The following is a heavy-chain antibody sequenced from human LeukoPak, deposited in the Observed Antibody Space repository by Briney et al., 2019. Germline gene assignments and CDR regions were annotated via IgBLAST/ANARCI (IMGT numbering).Heavy chain of an antibody. D-gene: IGHD4-23*01. CDR1: GGSFSGYY. Sequence: SETLSLTCAVYGGSFSGYYWSRIRQPPGKGLEWIGEINHSGSTNYNPSLKSRVTISVDTSKNQFSLQLNSVTPEDTAVYYCAREDYGGNSGTYFDYWGQGTLVTVSS. J-gene: IGHJ4*02. V-gene: IGHV4-34*01. CDR3: AREDYGGNSGTYFDY. CDR2: INHSGST.